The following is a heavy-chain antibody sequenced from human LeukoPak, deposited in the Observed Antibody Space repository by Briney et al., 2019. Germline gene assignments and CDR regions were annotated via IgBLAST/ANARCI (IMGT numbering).Heavy chain of an antibody. CDR2: IYYSGST. J-gene: IGHJ4*02. Sequence: PSETLSLTCTVSGGSISSYYWSWIRQPPGKGLEWIGYIYYSGSTNYNPSLKSRVTISVDTSKNQFSLKLSSVTAADTAVYYCAGPFYGSGSPFDYWGQGTLVTVSS. D-gene: IGHD3-10*01. CDR3: AGPFYGSGSPFDY. V-gene: IGHV4-59*01. CDR1: GGSISSYY.